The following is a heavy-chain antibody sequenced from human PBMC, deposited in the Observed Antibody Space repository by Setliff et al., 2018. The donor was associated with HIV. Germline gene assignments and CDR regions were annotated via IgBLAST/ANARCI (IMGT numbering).Heavy chain of an antibody. CDR2: INYSGST. Sequence: PSETLSLTCTVSGGSISSGGYYWTWIRQPPGKGLEWIGYINYSGSTNYNPSLKSRATISGDTSKNQFSLKLTSVTAADTAVYYCAREDYYDSSGDAFDIWGQGTMVTVSS. J-gene: IGHJ3*02. D-gene: IGHD3-22*01. V-gene: IGHV4-61*08. CDR3: AREDYYDSSGDAFDI. CDR1: GGSISSGGYY.